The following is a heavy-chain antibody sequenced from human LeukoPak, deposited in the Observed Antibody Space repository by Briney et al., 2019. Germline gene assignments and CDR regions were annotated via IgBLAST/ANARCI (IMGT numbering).Heavy chain of an antibody. J-gene: IGHJ4*02. CDR2: ISSSGSTI. CDR1: GGTFSDYY. CDR3: ARGLDGDYADY. Sequence: SCKASGGTFSDYYMSWIRQAPGKGLEWVSYISSSGSTIYYADSVKGRFTISRDNAKNSLYLQMNSLRAEDTAVYYCARGLDGDYADYWGQGTLVTVSS. D-gene: IGHD4-17*01. V-gene: IGHV3-11*01.